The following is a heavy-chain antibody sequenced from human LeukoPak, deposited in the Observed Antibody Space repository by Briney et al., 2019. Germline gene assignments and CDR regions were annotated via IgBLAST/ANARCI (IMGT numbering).Heavy chain of an antibody. CDR2: INPNNGAT. CDR1: GYTFTGYY. D-gene: IGHD1-26*01. CDR3: TRETGSYHGNDY. V-gene: IGHV1-2*06. Sequence: ASVQVSCKASGYTFTGYYMHWVRQAPGQGLEWMGRINPNNGATNYAQKLQGMVTITGDTSISTAYMELSSLSSDDTAVYYCTRETGSYHGNDYWGQGTLVTVTS. J-gene: IGHJ4*02.